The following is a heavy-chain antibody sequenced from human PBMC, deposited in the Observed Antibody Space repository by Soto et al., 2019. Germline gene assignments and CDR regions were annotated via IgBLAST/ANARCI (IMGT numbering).Heavy chain of an antibody. CDR2: IYYSGST. CDR3: ASSGRGYYRAYCFDY. Sequence: SETLSLTCTVSGGSINTYYWSWIRQPPGRGLEWIGYIYYSGSTNYNPSPKSRVTISVDTSKNQFPLKLSSVTAAEKAVYYCASSGRGYYRAYCFDYWGQGTLVTVSS. V-gene: IGHV4-59*12. J-gene: IGHJ4*02. CDR1: GGSINTYY. D-gene: IGHD3-3*01.